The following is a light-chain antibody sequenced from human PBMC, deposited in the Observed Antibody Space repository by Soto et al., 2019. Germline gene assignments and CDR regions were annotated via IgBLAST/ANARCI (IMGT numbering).Light chain of an antibody. J-gene: IGKJ1*01. V-gene: IGKV3-20*01. Sequence: EIVLTQSPGTLSLSPGERATLSCRASQTIINNYLAWYQQKPGQAPRLLIYLASNRAAGIPDRFSGSGSGADFTLTINRLEPEDFAVYHCQQYGSSPWTFGQGTKADIQ. CDR2: LAS. CDR3: QQYGSSPWT. CDR1: QTIINNY.